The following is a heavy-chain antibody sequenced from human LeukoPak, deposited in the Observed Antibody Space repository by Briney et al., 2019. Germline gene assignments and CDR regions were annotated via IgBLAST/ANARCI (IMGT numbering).Heavy chain of an antibody. Sequence: GGSLRLSCAASGFTFSSYAMSWVRQAPGKGLEWVSSISGSGDNTYCADSVKDRFSISRDNSKTTVSLQMNSLRAEDTAVYYCAKGRGTAATSAANYWGQGTLVTVSS. D-gene: IGHD2-21*02. CDR2: ISGSGDNT. CDR3: AKGRGTAATSAANY. J-gene: IGHJ4*02. V-gene: IGHV3-23*01. CDR1: GFTFSSYA.